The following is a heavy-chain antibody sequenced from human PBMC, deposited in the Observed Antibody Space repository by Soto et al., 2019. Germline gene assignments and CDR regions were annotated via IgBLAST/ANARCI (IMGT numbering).Heavy chain of an antibody. CDR2: IYPGGVNV. V-gene: IGHV1-46*01. D-gene: IGHD6-13*01. CDR3: ARDRLEWAAAGVAYYYGMDV. CDR1: GYSFTSHY. Sequence: ASVKVSCKAIGYSFTSHYMHWVRQAPGQGLEWMGTIYPGGVNVGYAQKFKGRVTMTKDTSTSTAYMELSSLRSEDTAVYYCARDRLEWAAAGVAYYYGMDVWGQGTTVTVSS. J-gene: IGHJ6*02.